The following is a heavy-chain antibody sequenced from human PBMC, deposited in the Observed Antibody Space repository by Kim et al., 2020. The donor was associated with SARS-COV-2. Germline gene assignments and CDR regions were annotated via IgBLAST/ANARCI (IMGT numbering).Heavy chain of an antibody. D-gene: IGHD6-13*01. Sequence: ASVKVSCKASGYTFTSYGISWVRQAPGQGLERMGWISAYNGNTNYAQKLQGRVTMTTDTSTSTAYMELRSLRSDDTAVYYCARVRKDSSSWYVYWYFDLWGRGTLVTVSS. J-gene: IGHJ2*01. CDR2: ISAYNGNT. CDR3: ARVRKDSSSWYVYWYFDL. CDR1: GYTFTSYG. V-gene: IGHV1-18*04.